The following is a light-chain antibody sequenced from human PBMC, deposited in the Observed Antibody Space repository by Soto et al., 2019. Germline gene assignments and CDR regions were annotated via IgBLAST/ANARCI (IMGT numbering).Light chain of an antibody. Sequence: EIVMTQSPATLSVSPGERATLSCRASQSVSSNLAWYQQKPGQAPRLLIHGASTGATGIPARFSGSGSGTEFTLTISSLQSEDFAVYYCQQYNNWPMTFGQGTKVEIK. CDR1: QSVSSN. CDR3: QQYNNWPMT. V-gene: IGKV3-15*01. J-gene: IGKJ1*01. CDR2: GAS.